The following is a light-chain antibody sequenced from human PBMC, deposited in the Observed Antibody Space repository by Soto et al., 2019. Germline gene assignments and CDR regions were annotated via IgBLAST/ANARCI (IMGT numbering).Light chain of an antibody. V-gene: IGLV1-44*01. Sequence: QSVLTQPPSASGTPGQRVTISCSGSTFNIGSNTVSWYQHLPGTSPKLLIYNNVQRPSGVPDRFSGSKSGTSASLAIGGLQSEDESDYYCAAWDDGLNTVLFGGGTKVTVL. CDR3: AAWDDGLNTVL. CDR1: TFNIGSNT. CDR2: NNV. J-gene: IGLJ2*01.